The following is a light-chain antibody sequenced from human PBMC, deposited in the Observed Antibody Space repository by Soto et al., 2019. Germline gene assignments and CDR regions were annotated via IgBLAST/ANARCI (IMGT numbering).Light chain of an antibody. CDR2: DVS. J-gene: IGLJ3*02. Sequence: QSALTQAASVSGSPGQSITISCTGTSNDVGGYNYVSWYQQHPGKAPKLKIYDVSDRPSGVSYRFSGSKSGNTASLTISGLQAEDEADYYCSSYTSSSTWVFGGGTKLTVL. V-gene: IGLV2-14*01. CDR3: SSYTSSSTWV. CDR1: SNDVGGYNY.